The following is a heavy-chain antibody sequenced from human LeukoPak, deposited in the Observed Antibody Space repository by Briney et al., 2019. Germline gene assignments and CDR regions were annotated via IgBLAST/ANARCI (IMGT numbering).Heavy chain of an antibody. J-gene: IGHJ4*02. D-gene: IGHD5-24*01. V-gene: IGHV3-30-3*01. Sequence: GGSLRLSCAASGFTFSSYAMHWVRQAPGKGLEWVAVISYDGSNKYYADSVKGRFTISRDNSKNTLYLQMNSLRAEDTAVYYCARCDLEMATISPDYWGQGTLVTVSS. CDR3: ARCDLEMATISPDY. CDR1: GFTFSSYA. CDR2: ISYDGSNK.